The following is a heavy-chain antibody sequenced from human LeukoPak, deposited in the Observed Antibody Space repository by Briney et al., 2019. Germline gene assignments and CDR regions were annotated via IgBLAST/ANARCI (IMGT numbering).Heavy chain of an antibody. J-gene: IGHJ4*02. CDR1: GFTFSNYA. Sequence: GGSLILSCSGSGFTFSNYAIRWVRQAPGKGLEWVSAISSSGSTTYYADSVKGRFTISRDNSRNTVYLQMNSLRAEDTAVYYCARMNSGYEDYWGQGTLVTVSS. V-gene: IGHV3-23*01. D-gene: IGHD5-12*01. CDR3: ARMNSGYEDY. CDR2: ISSSGSTT.